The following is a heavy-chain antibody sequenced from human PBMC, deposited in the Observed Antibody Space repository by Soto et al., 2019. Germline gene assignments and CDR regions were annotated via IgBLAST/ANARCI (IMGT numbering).Heavy chain of an antibody. CDR1: GFTFSSYA. V-gene: IGHV3-30-3*01. D-gene: IGHD2-21*02. CDR2: ISYDGSNK. J-gene: IGHJ4*02. Sequence: SGGSLRLSCAASGFTFSSYAMHWVRQAPGKGLEWVAVISYDGSNKYYADSVKGRFTISRDNSKNTLYLQMNSLRAEDTAVYYCARDQVVTAILDYWGQGTPVTVSS. CDR3: ARDQVVTAILDY.